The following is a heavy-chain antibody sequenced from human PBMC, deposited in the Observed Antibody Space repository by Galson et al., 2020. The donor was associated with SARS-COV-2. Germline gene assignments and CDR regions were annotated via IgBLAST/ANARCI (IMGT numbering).Heavy chain of an antibody. V-gene: IGHV3-7*03. CDR2: IKEDGSEK. CDR3: ARDWLATVTYYFDH. J-gene: IGHJ4*02. CDR1: GFTFSSSW. Sequence: GGSLRLSCAASGFTFSSSWVSWIRQAPGKGLEWLANIKEDGSEKYYVDSVKGRFTIYRDNAKNSLYLLMTSLRVEDTAVYYCARDWLATVTYYFDHWGQGTLVTVSS. D-gene: IGHD4-17*01.